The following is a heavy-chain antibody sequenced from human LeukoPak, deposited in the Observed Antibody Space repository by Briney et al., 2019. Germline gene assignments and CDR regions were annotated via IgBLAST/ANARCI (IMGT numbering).Heavy chain of an antibody. J-gene: IGHJ3*02. D-gene: IGHD3-10*01. CDR2: IIPIFGTA. Sequence: SVKVSCKASGGTFSSYAISWVRQAPGQGLEWMGGIIPIFGTANYAQKFQGRVTITADEPTSTAYMELSSLRSEDTAVYYCARSLPTYGSGSYAFDIWGQGTMVTVSS. CDR1: GGTFSSYA. V-gene: IGHV1-69*13. CDR3: ARSLPTYGSGSYAFDI.